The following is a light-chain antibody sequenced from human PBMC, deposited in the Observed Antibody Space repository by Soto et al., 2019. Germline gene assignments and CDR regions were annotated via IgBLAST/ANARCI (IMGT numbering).Light chain of an antibody. CDR2: GAS. J-gene: IGKJ1*01. Sequence: EIVLTQSRGTLSLSPGERATLSCRASQSVSNNYLAWYQQKPGQAPRLLIYGASNRATGIPDRFSGSGSGTDFTLTISRLEPEDFAVYYCQQYGSSGTFGQGPRWIS. V-gene: IGKV3-20*01. CDR3: QQYGSSGT. CDR1: QSVSNNY.